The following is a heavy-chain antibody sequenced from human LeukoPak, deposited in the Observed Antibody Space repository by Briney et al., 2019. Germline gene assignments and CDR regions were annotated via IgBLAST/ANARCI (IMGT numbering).Heavy chain of an antibody. CDR2: INHSGST. CDR3: ARGPRITIFGAPRGPYDY. J-gene: IGHJ4*02. Sequence: SETLSLTCAVYGGSFSGYYWSWIRQPPGKGLEWIGEINHSGSTNYNPSLKSRVTISVDTSKNQFSLKLSSVTAADTAVYYCARGPRITIFGAPRGPYDYWGQGTLVTVSS. D-gene: IGHD3-3*01. CDR1: GGSFSGYY. V-gene: IGHV4-34*01.